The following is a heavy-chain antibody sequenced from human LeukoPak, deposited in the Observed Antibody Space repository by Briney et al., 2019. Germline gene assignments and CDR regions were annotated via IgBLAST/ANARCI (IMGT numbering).Heavy chain of an antibody. CDR1: GGSFSGYY. CDR2: INHSGST. CDR3: ARADGDSHFDY. D-gene: IGHD4-17*01. Sequence: SETLSLTCAVYGGSFSGYYWSWIRQPPGKGLEWIGEINHSGSTNYSPSLKSRVTISVDTSKNQFSLKLSSVTAADTAVYYCARADGDSHFDYWGQGTLVTVSS. J-gene: IGHJ4*02. V-gene: IGHV4-34*01.